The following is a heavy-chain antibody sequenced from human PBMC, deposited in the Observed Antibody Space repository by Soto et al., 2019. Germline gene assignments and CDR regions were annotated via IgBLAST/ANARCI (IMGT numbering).Heavy chain of an antibody. D-gene: IGHD3-22*01. J-gene: IGHJ4*02. Sequence: ASVKVSCKASGYTFTSYGISWVRQAPGQGLEWMGWISAYNGNTNYAQKLQGRVTMTTDTSTSTAYMELRSLRSDDTAVYYCARGDTHYYDSSGYSGPFDYWGQGTLVTVSS. CDR1: GYTFTSYG. V-gene: IGHV1-18*04. CDR3: ARGDTHYYDSSGYSGPFDY. CDR2: ISAYNGNT.